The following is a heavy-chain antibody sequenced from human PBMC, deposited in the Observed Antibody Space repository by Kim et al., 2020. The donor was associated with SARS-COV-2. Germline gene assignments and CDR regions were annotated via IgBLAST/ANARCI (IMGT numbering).Heavy chain of an antibody. CDR2: ISSSSSYI. CDR1: GFTFSSYS. V-gene: IGHV3-21*01. Sequence: GGSLRLSCAASGFTFSSYSMNWVRQAPGKGLEWVSSISSSSSYIYYADSVKGRFTISRDNAKNSLYLQMNSLRAEDTAVYYCARDPDIVVVPAAIRYYYYGMDVWGQGTTVTVSS. CDR3: ARDPDIVVVPAAIRYYYYGMDV. D-gene: IGHD2-2*02. J-gene: IGHJ6*02.